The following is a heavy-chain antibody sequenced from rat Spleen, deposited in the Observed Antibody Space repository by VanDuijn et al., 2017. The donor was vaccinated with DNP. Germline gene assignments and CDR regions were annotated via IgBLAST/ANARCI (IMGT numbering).Heavy chain of an antibody. V-gene: IGHV5S10*01. Sequence: EVQLVESGGGLVQPGNSLKLSCAASGFTFSDYAMAWVRQSPKKGLEWVATIIYDGSRTYYRDSVKGRFTISRDNAKSTLYLQMDSLRSEDTATYYCATFEGRDAWGQGTSVTVSS. CDR3: ATFEGRDA. J-gene: IGHJ4*01. D-gene: IGHD1-11*01. CDR2: IIYDGSRT. CDR1: GFTFSDYA.